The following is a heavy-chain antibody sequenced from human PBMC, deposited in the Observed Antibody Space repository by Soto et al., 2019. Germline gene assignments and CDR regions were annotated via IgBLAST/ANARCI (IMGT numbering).Heavy chain of an antibody. CDR2: ISGSGGAT. J-gene: IGHJ4*02. D-gene: IGHD6-13*01. CDR1: GFTFSNYA. Sequence: GGSLRLSCAASGFTFSNYAMSWVRQAPGKGLEWVSPISGSGGATYYADSVKGRFTISRDNSKNTLYLQMNSLRAEDTAIYYCAKSIGFAVAVAGRIDYWGQGTLVTVSS. V-gene: IGHV3-23*01. CDR3: AKSIGFAVAVAGRIDY.